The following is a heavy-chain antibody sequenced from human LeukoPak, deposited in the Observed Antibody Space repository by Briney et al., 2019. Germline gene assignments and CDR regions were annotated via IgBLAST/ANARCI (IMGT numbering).Heavy chain of an antibody. CDR1: GFTFSNYA. J-gene: IGHJ4*02. CDR2: ISGSGFTT. Sequence: GSLRLSCAASGFTFSNYAMSWVRQAPGKGLEWVSAISGSGFTTYYADSVKGRFTISRDSSKNTLFLQMNSPRAEDTAIYYCAKDLIVAARPYCFDSWGQGTLVTVSS. D-gene: IGHD6-13*01. CDR3: AKDLIVAARPYCFDS. V-gene: IGHV3-23*01.